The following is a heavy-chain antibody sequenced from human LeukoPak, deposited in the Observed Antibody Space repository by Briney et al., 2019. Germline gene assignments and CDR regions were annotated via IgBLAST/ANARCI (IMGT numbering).Heavy chain of an antibody. CDR1: GFSFSSYA. D-gene: IGHD7-27*01. CDR2: IGDGGSRT. J-gene: IGHJ4*02. V-gene: IGHV3-23*01. Sequence: PGGSLRLSCAASGFSFSSYAVSWVRQAPGKGLEWVSGIGDGGSRTYYADSVKGRFTISRDDSKNTLYLQMNSLRAKDTAVYYCAKVQLGIGVDYWGQGTLVTVSS. CDR3: AKVQLGIGVDY.